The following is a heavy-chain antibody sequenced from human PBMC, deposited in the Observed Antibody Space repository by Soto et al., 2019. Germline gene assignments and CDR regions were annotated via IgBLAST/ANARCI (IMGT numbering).Heavy chain of an antibody. CDR1: GFTFSSYS. Sequence: EVQLVESGGGLVKPGGSLRLSCAASGFTFSSYSMNWVRQAPGKGLEWVSSISSSSSYIYYADSVKGRFTISRDNAKNSLYLQMNSLRAEDTAVYYRARSWNYYYYYGMDVWGQGTTVTVSS. CDR3: ARSWNYYYYYGMDV. V-gene: IGHV3-21*01. CDR2: ISSSSSYI. J-gene: IGHJ6*02. D-gene: IGHD3-3*01.